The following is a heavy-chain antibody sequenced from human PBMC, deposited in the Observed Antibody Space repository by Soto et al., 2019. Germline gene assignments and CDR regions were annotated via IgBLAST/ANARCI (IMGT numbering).Heavy chain of an antibody. D-gene: IGHD2-21*02. CDR2: IIPILGIA. CDR3: ARDHRIVVVPAIPYYYGMDV. J-gene: IGHJ6*02. Sequence: QVQLVQSGAEVKKPGSSVKVSCKASGGTFSSYTISWVRQAPGQGLEWMGRIIPILGIANYAQKFQGRVTITADKSTSTAYMELSSLRSEDTAVYYCARDHRIVVVPAIPYYYGMDVWGQGTTVTVSS. CDR1: GGTFSSYT. V-gene: IGHV1-69*08.